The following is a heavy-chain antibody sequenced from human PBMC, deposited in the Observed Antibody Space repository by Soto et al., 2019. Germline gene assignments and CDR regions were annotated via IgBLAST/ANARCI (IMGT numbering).Heavy chain of an antibody. Sequence: SETLSLTCTVSGAPITRDNYYWSWIRHLPGKGLEWIGSIYDRGTTKFNPSLTSRLALSVDTSKNQFSLKLSSVTAADAAVYYCALALGPTTGLDSWGPGILVTVSS. D-gene: IGHD6-19*01. CDR3: ALALGPTTGLDS. CDR1: GAPITRDNYY. CDR2: IYDRGTT. J-gene: IGHJ4*02. V-gene: IGHV4-31*03.